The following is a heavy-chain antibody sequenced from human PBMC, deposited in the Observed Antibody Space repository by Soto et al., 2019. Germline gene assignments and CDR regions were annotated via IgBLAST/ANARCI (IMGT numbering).Heavy chain of an antibody. Sequence: ASVKVSCKASGYTFTSYAMHWVRQAPGQRLEWMGWINAGNGNTKYSQKFQGRVTITRDTSASTAYMELSSLRSEDTAVYYCARDGLRFLEWLLHQENYYYYYGMDVWGQGTTVTVSS. V-gene: IGHV1-3*01. CDR1: GYTFTSYA. CDR3: ARDGLRFLEWLLHQENYYYYYGMDV. D-gene: IGHD3-3*01. CDR2: INAGNGNT. J-gene: IGHJ6*02.